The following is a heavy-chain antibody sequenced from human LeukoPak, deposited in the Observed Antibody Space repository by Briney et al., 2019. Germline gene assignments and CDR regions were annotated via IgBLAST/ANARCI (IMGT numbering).Heavy chain of an antibody. Sequence: GGSLRLSCAASGFTFSTYGTHWVRQAPGKGLEWVAVLGSDGRTTYYADSVKGRFTISRDNSKNTLYLQMNRLRVEDTAVYYCARARAGIQAGFDYWGQGTLVTVSS. D-gene: IGHD1-1*01. V-gene: IGHV3-33*08. CDR1: GFTFSTYG. CDR2: LGSDGRTT. CDR3: ARARAGIQAGFDY. J-gene: IGHJ4*02.